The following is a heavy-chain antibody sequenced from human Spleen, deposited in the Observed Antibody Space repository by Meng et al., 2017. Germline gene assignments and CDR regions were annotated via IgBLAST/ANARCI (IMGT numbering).Heavy chain of an antibody. CDR1: DYTSASYG. J-gene: IGHJ4*02. Sequence: VQLLQSGAEVKPPGASVLVSCKASDYTSASYGISWFRQAPGQGLEWMGWFVSNADTYPAQKFQGRVTMTRDTHTSTDFMELRSLRFDDTAVYYCARGTPGRSYSDYWGQGTLVTVSS. V-gene: IGHV1-18*01. CDR3: ARGTPGRSYSDY. D-gene: IGHD3-10*01. CDR2: FVSNADT.